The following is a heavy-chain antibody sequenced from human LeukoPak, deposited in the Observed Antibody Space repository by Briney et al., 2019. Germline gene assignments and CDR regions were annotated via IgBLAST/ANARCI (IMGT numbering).Heavy chain of an antibody. V-gene: IGHV3-23*01. CDR1: GFTFSSYA. J-gene: IGHJ5*02. D-gene: IGHD6-13*01. CDR3: AKGGRVEAGNNWFDP. CDR2: NSGSGGST. Sequence: PGGSLRLSGAASGFTFSSYAMSWVRQAPGKGLEWVSANSGSGGSTYYADSVKGRFTISRDNSKNTLYLQMNSLRAEDTAVYYCAKGGRVEAGNNWFDPWGQGTLVTVSS.